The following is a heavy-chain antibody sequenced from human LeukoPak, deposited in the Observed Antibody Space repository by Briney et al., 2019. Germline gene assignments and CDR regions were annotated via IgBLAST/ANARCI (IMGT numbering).Heavy chain of an antibody. J-gene: IGHJ4*02. CDR1: GFTFSSYG. V-gene: IGHV3-30*02. Sequence: GGSLRLSCAGSGFTFSSYGMHWVRQAPGKGLEWVAFIRLDGSNKYYGDSVKGRFTISRDNSENTLYLQMNSLRPEDTAVYYCAKDSSGYTYGYGNYWGQGTLVTVSS. D-gene: IGHD5-18*01. CDR2: IRLDGSNK. CDR3: AKDSSGYTYGYGNY.